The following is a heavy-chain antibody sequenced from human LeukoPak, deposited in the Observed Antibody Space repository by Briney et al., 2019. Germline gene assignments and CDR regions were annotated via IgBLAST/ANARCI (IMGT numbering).Heavy chain of an antibody. V-gene: IGHV1-46*01. D-gene: IGHD3-16*01. Sequence: ASVKVSCKASGYTFTSYYMHWVRQAPGQGLEWMGIINPSGGSTSYAQKFQGRVTMTRDMSTSTVYMELSSLRSDDTAVYYCARGSTGGYMDVWGKGTTVTISS. CDR3: ARGSTGGYMDV. CDR1: GYTFTSYY. CDR2: INPSGGST. J-gene: IGHJ6*03.